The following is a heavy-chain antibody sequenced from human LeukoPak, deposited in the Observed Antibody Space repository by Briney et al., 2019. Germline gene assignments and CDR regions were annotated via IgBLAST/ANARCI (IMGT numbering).Heavy chain of an antibody. CDR2: IYSGGST. Sequence: PGGSLRLSCAASGFTVSSNYMSWVRQAPGKGLEWVSTIYSGGSTYYADSVKGRFTTSRDNSKNTLYLQMNSLRAEDTAVFYCARDREMAAFDYWGQGTLVTVSS. D-gene: IGHD5-24*01. J-gene: IGHJ4*02. V-gene: IGHV3-66*01. CDR1: GFTVSSNY. CDR3: ARDREMAAFDY.